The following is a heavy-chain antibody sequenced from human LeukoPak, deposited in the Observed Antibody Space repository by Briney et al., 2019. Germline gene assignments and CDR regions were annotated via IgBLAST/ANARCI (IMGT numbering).Heavy chain of an antibody. D-gene: IGHD2-2*01. CDR1: GGTFSSYA. CDR2: IIPIFGTA. CDR3: AREWVVPAAVFPYYYYYGMDV. J-gene: IGHJ6*02. Sequence: SVKVSCKASGGTFSSYAISWVRQAPGQGLEWMGGIIPIFGTANYAQKFQGRVTITADESTSTAYMELSSLRSEDTAVYYCAREWVVPAAVFPYYYYYGMDVWGQGTTVTVSS. V-gene: IGHV1-69*13.